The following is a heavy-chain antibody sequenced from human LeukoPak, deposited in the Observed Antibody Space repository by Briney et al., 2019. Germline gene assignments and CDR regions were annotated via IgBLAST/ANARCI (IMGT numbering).Heavy chain of an antibody. CDR3: AKDWEGYTNDLDY. Sequence: GRSLRLSCAASGFTFSRHGMHWVRQAPGKGLEWVAVIRHDGSNQYYGDSVKGRFTISRDNSKNTLYLQMNSLRVEDTAVYYCAKDWEGYTNDLDYWGQGTLVTVSS. V-gene: IGHV3-33*06. D-gene: IGHD2-8*01. CDR1: GFTFSRHG. J-gene: IGHJ4*02. CDR2: IRHDGSNQ.